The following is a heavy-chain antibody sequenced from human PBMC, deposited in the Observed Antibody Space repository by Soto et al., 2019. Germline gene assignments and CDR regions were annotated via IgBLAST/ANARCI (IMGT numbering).Heavy chain of an antibody. V-gene: IGHV1-46*03. D-gene: IGHD1-26*01. CDR2: LKPGGDTT. CDR1: GYTFTSYH. J-gene: IGHJ4*02. Sequence: QVQLVQSGAEVTKPGASVKVSCKASGYTFTSYHMHWVRQAPGQGLEWMGTLKPGGDTTAHAQKFQGRVTMTRHTSTSTVYMEVTSLRSEDTAVYYCIRGGTIVGSIAPFAYWGQGTLVTVSS. CDR3: IRGGTIVGSIAPFAY.